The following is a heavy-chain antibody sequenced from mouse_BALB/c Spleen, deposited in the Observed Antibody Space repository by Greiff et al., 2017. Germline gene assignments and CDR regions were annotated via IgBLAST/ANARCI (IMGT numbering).Heavy chain of an antibody. J-gene: IGHJ4*01. CDR3: ARSGRERNAMDY. V-gene: IGHV5-17*02. CDR2: ISSGSSTI. Sequence: EVQLQESGGGLVQPGGSRKLSCAASGFTFSSFGMHWVRQAPEKGLEWVAYISSGSSTIYYADTVKGRFTISRDNPKNTLFLQMTSLRSEDTAMYYCARSGRERNAMDYWGQGTSVTVSS. CDR1: GFTFSSFG.